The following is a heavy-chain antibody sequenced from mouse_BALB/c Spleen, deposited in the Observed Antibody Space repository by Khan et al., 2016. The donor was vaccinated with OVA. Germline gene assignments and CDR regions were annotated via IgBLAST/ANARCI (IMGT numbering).Heavy chain of an antibody. CDR3: SRGGYYYGTPFDY. D-gene: IGHD1-1*01. Sequence: VQRVETGGGLVRPGNSLKLSCVTSGFTFSYYRMHWLRQFPGKRLEWIAVITVTSDNSGANYAESVKGRFTISRDDSKSSVYLTLNRLREEDSATYYCSRGGYYYGTPFDYWGQGTTLTVSS. V-gene: IGHV13-2*02. CDR1: GFTFSYYR. CDR2: ITVTSDNSGA. J-gene: IGHJ2*01.